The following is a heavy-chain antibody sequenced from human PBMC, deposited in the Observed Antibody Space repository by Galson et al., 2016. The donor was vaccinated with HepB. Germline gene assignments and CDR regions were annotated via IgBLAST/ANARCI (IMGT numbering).Heavy chain of an antibody. J-gene: IGHJ4*02. D-gene: IGHD3-10*01. CDR2: IDYIGNTH. CDR1: GASVSSGPYY. V-gene: IGHV4-31*03. CDR3: AGRRGPSAYLRAFDS. Sequence: TLSLTCTVSGASVSSGPYYWSWIRQHPVKGLEWIGYIDYIGNTHYYSPSLRSRVAISVDTSQNQVSLRLTSMTAADTAVYYCAGRRGPSAYLRAFDSWGQGTLVTVSS.